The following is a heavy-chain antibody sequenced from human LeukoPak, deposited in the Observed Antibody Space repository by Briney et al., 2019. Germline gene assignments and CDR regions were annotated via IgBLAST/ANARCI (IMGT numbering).Heavy chain of an antibody. D-gene: IGHD3-22*01. V-gene: IGHV4-4*02. CDR2: IYHSGST. CDR1: GGSISSSNW. J-gene: IGHJ5*02. Sequence: PSETLSLTCAVSGGSISSSNWWSRVRQPPGKGLEWIGEIYHSGSTNYNPSLKSRVTISVDKSKNQFSLKLSSVTAADTAVYYCARDTYDSSGYYYEWDWFDPWGQGTLVTVSS. CDR3: ARDTYDSSGYYYEWDWFDP.